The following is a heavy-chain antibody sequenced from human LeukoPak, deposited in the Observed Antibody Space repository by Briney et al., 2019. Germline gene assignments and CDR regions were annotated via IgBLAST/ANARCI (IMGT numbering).Heavy chain of an antibody. CDR1: GGGFSGYY. CDR3: ARVSQRLWFGESGLDNWFDP. J-gene: IGHJ5*02. CDR2: KKHSGST. V-gene: IGHV4-34*01. Sequence: PSETLSLTSAVYGGGFSGYYWSWGRPPPREGGGWGGGKKHSGSTKYNPSLKSRVTISVDTSKNQFSLKLSSVTAADTAVYYCARVSQRLWFGESGLDNWFDPWGQGTLVTVSS. D-gene: IGHD3-10*01.